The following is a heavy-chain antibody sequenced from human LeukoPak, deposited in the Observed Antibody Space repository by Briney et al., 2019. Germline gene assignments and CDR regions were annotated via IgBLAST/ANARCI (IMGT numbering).Heavy chain of an antibody. J-gene: IGHJ6*03. CDR2: INPNSGGT. D-gene: IGHD6-19*01. CDR1: GYTFTGYY. CDR3: ARAEYSSGWTYYYYYMDV. V-gene: IGHV1-2*02. Sequence: ASVKVSCKASGYTFTGYYMHWVPQAPGQGLEWMGWINPNSGGTNYAQKFQGRVTMTRDTSISTAYMELSRLRSDDTAVYYCARAEYSSGWTYYYYYMDVWGKGTTVTISS.